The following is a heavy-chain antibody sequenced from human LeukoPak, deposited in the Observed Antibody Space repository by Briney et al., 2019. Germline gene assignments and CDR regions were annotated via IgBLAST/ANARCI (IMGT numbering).Heavy chain of an antibody. CDR2: IYYSGST. CDR3: ARQYCSGGSCYSWFDP. D-gene: IGHD2-15*01. V-gene: IGHV4-59*08. Sequence: PSETLSLTYTVSGGSISSYYWSWIRQPPGKGLEWIGYIYYSGSTNYNPSLKSRVTISVDTSKNQFSLKLRSVTAADTAVYYCARQYCSGGSCYSWFDPWGQGTLVTVSS. J-gene: IGHJ5*02. CDR1: GGSISSYY.